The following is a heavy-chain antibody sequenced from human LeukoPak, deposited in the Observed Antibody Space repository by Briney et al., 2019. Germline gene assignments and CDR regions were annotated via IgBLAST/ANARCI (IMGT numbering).Heavy chain of an antibody. V-gene: IGHV3-7*01. J-gene: IGHJ6*02. Sequence: PGGSLRLSCAASGFTFSSYWMSWVRQAPGKGLEWVANIKQDGSEKYYVDSVKDRFTISRDNAKNSLYLQMNSLRAEDTAVYYCARVEYYDFWSGQYYYYYYGMDVWGQGTTVTVSS. CDR2: IKQDGSEK. CDR1: GFTFSSYW. CDR3: ARVEYYDFWSGQYYYYYYGMDV. D-gene: IGHD3-3*01.